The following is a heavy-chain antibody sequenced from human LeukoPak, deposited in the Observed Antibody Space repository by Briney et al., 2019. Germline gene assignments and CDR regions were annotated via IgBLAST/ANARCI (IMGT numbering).Heavy chain of an antibody. CDR1: GFSFSDYW. CDR3: ARSGAGGYYGSGSYYSTYWYFDL. J-gene: IGHJ2*01. Sequence: GGSLRLSCAASGFSFSDYWMNWVRQAPGKGLEWVACINQDGSERYSVDSVKGRFTISRDNSKNTLYLQMNSLRAEDTAVYYCARSGAGGYYGSGSYYSTYWYFDLWGRGTLVTVSS. D-gene: IGHD3-10*01. CDR2: INQDGSER. V-gene: IGHV3-7*01.